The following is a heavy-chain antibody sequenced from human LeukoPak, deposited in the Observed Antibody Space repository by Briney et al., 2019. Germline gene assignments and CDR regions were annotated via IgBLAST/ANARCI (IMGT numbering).Heavy chain of an antibody. Sequence: SETLSLTCTVSGYSISSGYYWGWIRQPPGKGLEWIGSIYRSGRTFYNPSLKSRVTISVDTSKNQFSLKLSSVTAADTAVYYCARYLDYGGNSRVFQHWGQGTLVTVSS. CDR1: GYSISSGYY. J-gene: IGHJ1*01. V-gene: IGHV4-38-2*02. CDR3: ARYLDYGGNSRVFQH. D-gene: IGHD4-23*01. CDR2: IYRSGRT.